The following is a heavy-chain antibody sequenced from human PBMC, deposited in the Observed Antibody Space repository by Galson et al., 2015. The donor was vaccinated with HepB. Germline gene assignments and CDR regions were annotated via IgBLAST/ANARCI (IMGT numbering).Heavy chain of an antibody. CDR3: ARDGGIVATIPDSDYGMDV. D-gene: IGHD5-12*01. Sequence: SVKVSCKASGYTFTSYYMHWVRQAPGQGLEWMGIINPSGGSTSYAQKFQGRVTMTGDTSTSTVYMELSSLRSEDTAVYYCARDGGIVATIPDSDYGMDVWGQGTTVTVSS. CDR1: GYTFTSYY. V-gene: IGHV1-46*01. J-gene: IGHJ6*02. CDR2: INPSGGST.